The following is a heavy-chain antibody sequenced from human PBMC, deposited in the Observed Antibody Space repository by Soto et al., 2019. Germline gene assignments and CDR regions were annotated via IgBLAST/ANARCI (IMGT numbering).Heavy chain of an antibody. J-gene: IGHJ4*02. D-gene: IGHD5-12*01. V-gene: IGHV2-5*02. CDR3: AHRPRGYAYYFDY. CDR1: GFALSTRGVG. Sequence: QITLKESGATLVKPTQTLTLTCTFSGFALSTRGVGVAWIRQPPGKALEWLALIFWDDDKWYRASLKNRLTITEDTSKNQLVLSMTTLDPADPATYYCAHRPRGYAYYFDYWGQGTLVTVSS. CDR2: IFWDDDK.